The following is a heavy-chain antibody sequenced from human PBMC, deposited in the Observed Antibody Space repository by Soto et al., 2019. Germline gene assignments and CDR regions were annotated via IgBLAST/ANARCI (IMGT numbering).Heavy chain of an antibody. CDR2: ISSSGSTI. D-gene: IGHD4-17*01. J-gene: IGHJ4*02. CDR3: ARLLHDYGDDYFDY. Sequence: GGSLRLSCVASGFTFSDYYMSWIRQAPGKGLEWVSYISSSGSTIYYADSVKGRFTTSRDNAKNSLYLQMNSLRAEDTAVYYCARLLHDYGDDYFDYWGQGTLVTVSS. V-gene: IGHV3-11*01. CDR1: GFTFSDYY.